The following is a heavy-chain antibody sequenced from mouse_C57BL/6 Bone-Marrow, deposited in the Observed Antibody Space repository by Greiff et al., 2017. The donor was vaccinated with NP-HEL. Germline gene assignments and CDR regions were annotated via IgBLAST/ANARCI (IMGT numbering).Heavy chain of an antibody. D-gene: IGHD1-1*01. CDR2: ISSGGSYT. CDR1: GFTFSSYG. V-gene: IGHV5-6*03. Sequence: EVKVVESGEGLVKPGGSLKLSCAASGFTFSSYGMSWVRQTPDKRLEWVATISSGGSYTYYPDSVKGRFTISRDNAKNTLYLQMSSLKSEDTAMYYCANYYGSSYAMDYWGQGTSVTVSS. J-gene: IGHJ4*01. CDR3: ANYYGSSYAMDY.